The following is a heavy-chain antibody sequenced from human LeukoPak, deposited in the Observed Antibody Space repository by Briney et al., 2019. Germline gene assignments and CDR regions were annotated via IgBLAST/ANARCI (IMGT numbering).Heavy chain of an antibody. D-gene: IGHD5-18*01. CDR1: GYTFTSYD. V-gene: IGHV1-8*01. J-gene: IGHJ3*02. CDR3: ARVSRRSRYSYDAFDI. Sequence: ASVKVSCKASGYTFTSYDINWVRQATGQGLEWMGWMNPNSGNTGYAQKFQGRVTMTRNTSISTAYMELSSLRSEDTAVYYCARVSRRSRYSYDAFDIWGQGTMVTVSS. CDR2: MNPNSGNT.